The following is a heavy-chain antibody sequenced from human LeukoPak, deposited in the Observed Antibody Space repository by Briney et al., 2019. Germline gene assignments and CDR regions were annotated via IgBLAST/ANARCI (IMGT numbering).Heavy chain of an antibody. Sequence: PGGSLRLSCAASGFTFSSYAMHWVRQAPGKGLEWVAVISYDGSNKYYADSVKGRFTISRDNSKNSLYLQMNSLRAEDTAVYYCARHGGYSFDFWGQGTLVTVSS. D-gene: IGHD1-26*01. V-gene: IGHV3-30*04. CDR3: ARHGGYSFDF. CDR1: GFTFSSYA. CDR2: ISYDGSNK. J-gene: IGHJ4*02.